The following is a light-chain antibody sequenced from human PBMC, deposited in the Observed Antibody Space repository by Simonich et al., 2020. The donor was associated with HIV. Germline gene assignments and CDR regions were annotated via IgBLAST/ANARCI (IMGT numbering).Light chain of an antibody. CDR2: KAS. CDR1: QSISSW. Sequence: DIQMTQSPSTLSASVGDRVTITCRASQSISSWLAWYQQKPWKAPSLLIYKASSLESGVPSRFSGSGSGTEFTLTISSLQPDDFATYYCQHYNSYPTWTFGQGTKVEIK. J-gene: IGKJ1*01. V-gene: IGKV1-5*03. CDR3: QHYNSYPTWT.